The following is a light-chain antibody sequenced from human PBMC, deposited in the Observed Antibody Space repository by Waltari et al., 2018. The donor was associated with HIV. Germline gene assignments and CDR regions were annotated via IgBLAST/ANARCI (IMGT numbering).Light chain of an antibody. J-gene: IGLJ1*01. V-gene: IGLV1-51*01. CDR1: NSNVENNY. CDR3: GTWDSSLNLYV. Sequence: QSILTQPPSVSAAPGQKVSFSCSGGNSNVENNYFSWDQQVPGKAPRLLIYDNEKRPSGIPDRFSASKAGMSATLDITGLQIVDEADYYCGTWDSSLNLYVFGPGTTVAVL. CDR2: DNE.